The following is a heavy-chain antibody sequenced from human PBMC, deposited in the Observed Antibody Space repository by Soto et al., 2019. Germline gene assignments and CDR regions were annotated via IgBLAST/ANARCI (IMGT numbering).Heavy chain of an antibody. CDR1: GFTFSNYA. D-gene: IGHD3-22*01. CDR3: AKNPGYYYDSTGYHFDY. V-gene: IGHV3-23*01. J-gene: IGHJ4*02. Sequence: LRLSCAASGFTFSNYAMGWVRQAPGKGLEWVSTVSGSGDTSYYAQSVKGRYTISRDNSKNTLYLQLNSLRAEDTAVYYCAKNPGYYYDSTGYHFDYWGQGTLVTVSS. CDR2: VSGSGDTS.